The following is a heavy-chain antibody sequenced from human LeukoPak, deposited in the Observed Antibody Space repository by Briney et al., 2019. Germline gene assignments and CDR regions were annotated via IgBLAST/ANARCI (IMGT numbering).Heavy chain of an antibody. Sequence: GGSLRLSCVASGFTFSDYAMSWVRQAPGKGLEWVSGVTTSDGTTYYADSVEGRFTISRDNSRNTLYLQMNSLRAEDTAVYYCAKYGQFYDTSGYYWVFDYWGQGTLLTVSS. CDR3: AKYGQFYDTSGYYWVFDY. V-gene: IGHV3-23*01. J-gene: IGHJ4*02. D-gene: IGHD3-22*01. CDR1: GFTFSDYA. CDR2: VTTSDGTT.